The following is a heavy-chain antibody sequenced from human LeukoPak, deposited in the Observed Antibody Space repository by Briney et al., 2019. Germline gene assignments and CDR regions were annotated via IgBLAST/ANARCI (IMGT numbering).Heavy chain of an antibody. Sequence: SETLSLTCAVYGGSFSGYYWSWIRQPPGKGLEWIGEINHSGSTNYNPSLKSRVTISVDTPKNQFSLKLSSVTAADTAVYYCARGKYYYGSGSYYNVWGQGTLVTVSS. CDR2: INHSGST. J-gene: IGHJ4*02. V-gene: IGHV4-34*01. CDR1: GGSFSGYY. CDR3: ARGKYYYGSGSYYNV. D-gene: IGHD3-10*01.